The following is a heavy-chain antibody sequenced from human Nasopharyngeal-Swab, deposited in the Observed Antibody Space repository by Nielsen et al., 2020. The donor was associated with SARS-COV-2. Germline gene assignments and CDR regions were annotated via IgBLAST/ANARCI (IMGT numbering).Heavy chain of an antibody. CDR2: ISYDGSNK. V-gene: IGHV3-30*04. Sequence: WIRPPPGKGLEWVAVISYDGSNKYYADSVKGRFTISRDNSKNTLYLQMNSLRAEDTAVYYCASLPTVTTKGYGMDVWGQGTTVTVSS. D-gene: IGHD4-17*01. J-gene: IGHJ6*02. CDR3: ASLPTVTTKGYGMDV.